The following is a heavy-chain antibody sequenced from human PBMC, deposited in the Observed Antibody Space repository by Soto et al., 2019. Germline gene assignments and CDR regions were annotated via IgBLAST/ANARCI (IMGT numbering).Heavy chain of an antibody. CDR1: GFTFTRYS. CDR2: ISSTTNYI. Sequence: VGSLRLSCAASGFTFTRYSMNWVRQAPGKGLEWVSSISSTTNYIYYGDSMKGRFTISRDKAKNSLYLEMNSLRAEDTAEYYCARESEDLTSNFDYWGQGALVTVSS. J-gene: IGHJ4*02. CDR3: ARESEDLTSNFDY. V-gene: IGHV3-21*06.